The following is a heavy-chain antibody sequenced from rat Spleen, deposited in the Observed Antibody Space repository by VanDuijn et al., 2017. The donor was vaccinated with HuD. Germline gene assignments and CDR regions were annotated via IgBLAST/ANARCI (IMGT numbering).Heavy chain of an antibody. D-gene: IGHD3-8*01. CDR1: GFTFSNYG. CDR3: ARPNHYECPFAY. Sequence: EVQLVESGGGLVQPGNSLKLSCAASGFTFSNYGLHWIRQAPTKGLEWVASISPSGGSTYYRDSVKGRFTVSRDNAKSTLYLQMDSLRSEDTATYYCARPNHYECPFAYWGQGTLVTVSS. CDR2: ISPSGGST. J-gene: IGHJ3*01. V-gene: IGHV5-19*01.